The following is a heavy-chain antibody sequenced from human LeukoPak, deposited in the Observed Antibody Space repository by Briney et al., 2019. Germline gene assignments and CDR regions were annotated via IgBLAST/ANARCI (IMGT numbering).Heavy chain of an antibody. CDR3: ARATGTTHYYYYGMDV. CDR1: GFRVSSNY. Sequence: GSLSLSCAASGFRVSSNYVDWVRQTPVKGLEWVSVINSGGSTYYADSVKGRFTISRDNSKNTLYLQMNSLRAEDTAVYYCARATGTTHYYYYGMDVWGQGTTVTVSS. CDR2: INSGGST. D-gene: IGHD1-1*01. V-gene: IGHV3-53*01. J-gene: IGHJ6*02.